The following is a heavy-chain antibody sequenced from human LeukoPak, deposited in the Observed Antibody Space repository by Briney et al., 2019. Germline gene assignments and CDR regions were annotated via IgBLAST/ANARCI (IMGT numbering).Heavy chain of an antibody. J-gene: IGHJ4*02. Sequence: PGRSLRLSCAASGFTFSSYAMHWVRQAPGKGLEWVAVISYDGSNKYYADSVKCRFTISRDNSKNTLYLQMNSLRAEDTAVYYCARDVLTYGSYFDYWGQGTLVTVSS. CDR2: ISYDGSNK. CDR1: GFTFSSYA. CDR3: ARDVLTYGSYFDY. D-gene: IGHD3-10*01. V-gene: IGHV3-30-3*01.